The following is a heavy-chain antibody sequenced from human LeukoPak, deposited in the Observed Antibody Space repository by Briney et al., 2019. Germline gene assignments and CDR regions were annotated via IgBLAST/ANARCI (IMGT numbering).Heavy chain of an antibody. CDR3: ARQLLWFGAERWFDP. CDR1: GGSTSSYY. D-gene: IGHD3-10*01. V-gene: IGHV4-59*08. J-gene: IGHJ5*02. Sequence: SETLSLTCTVSGGSTSSYYWSWIRQPPGKGLEWIGYIYYSGSTNYNPSLKGRVTISVDTSKNQFSLKLSSVTAADTAVYYCARQLLWFGAERWFDPWGQGTLVTVSS. CDR2: IYYSGST.